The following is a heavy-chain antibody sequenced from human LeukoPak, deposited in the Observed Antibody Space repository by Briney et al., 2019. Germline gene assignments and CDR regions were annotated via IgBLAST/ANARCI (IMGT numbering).Heavy chain of an antibody. J-gene: IGHJ5*02. V-gene: IGHV3-9*01. Sequence: GGSLRLSCAASGFTFDDYAMHWVRQAPGKGLEWVSGISWNSNSIGYADSVKGRFTISRDNAKNSLYLQMNSLRAEDTAVYYCARGRTCSSTNCYGEHTFSWGQGTLVTVSS. CDR3: ARGRTCSSTNCYGEHTFS. CDR2: ISWNSNSI. D-gene: IGHD2-2*01. CDR1: GFTFDDYA.